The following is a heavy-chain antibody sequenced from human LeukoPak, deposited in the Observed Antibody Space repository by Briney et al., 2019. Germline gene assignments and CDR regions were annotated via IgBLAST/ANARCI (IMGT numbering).Heavy chain of an antibody. V-gene: IGHV3-30*02. CDR1: GFTFSSYG. CDR3: ARDFYYLLDY. CDR2: IRYDGSNK. J-gene: IGHJ4*02. Sequence: GGSLRLSCAASGFTFSSYGMHWVRQAPGKGLEWVAFIRYDGSNKYFADSVKGRFTISRDNSKNTLYLQMNSLRAEDTAVYYCARDFYYLLDYWGQGTLVTVSS. D-gene: IGHD3-10*01.